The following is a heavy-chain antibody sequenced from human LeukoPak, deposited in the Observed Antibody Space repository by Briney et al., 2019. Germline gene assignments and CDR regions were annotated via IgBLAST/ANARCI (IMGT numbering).Heavy chain of an antibody. Sequence: PGGSLRLSCAASGFTFSNYWMHWVRQAPGKGLVWVSFINNDGSDTIYADSVKGRFTISRDNTKNILYLEMNSLRPEDTAVYYCATDRPHNTFDPWGQGTLVTVSS. CDR2: INNDGSDT. D-gene: IGHD1-1*01. CDR1: GFTFSNYW. J-gene: IGHJ5*02. V-gene: IGHV3-74*01. CDR3: ATDRPHNTFDP.